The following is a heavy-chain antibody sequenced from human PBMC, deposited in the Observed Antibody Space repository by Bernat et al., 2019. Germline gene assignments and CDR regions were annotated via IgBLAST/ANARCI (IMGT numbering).Heavy chain of an antibody. J-gene: IGHJ3*02. Sequence: EVQLVQSGAEVKKPGESLKISCKGSGYSFTSYWIGWVRQMPGKGLEWMGIIYPGDSDTRYSPSIQGQVTISADKSSSTSYLQCSSLKASETAMYYCVRPHEAGNYDAIDIWGQGTLVTVSS. V-gene: IGHV5-51*01. CDR3: VRPHEAGNYDAIDI. CDR1: GYSFTSYW. D-gene: IGHD6-13*01. CDR2: IYPGDSDT.